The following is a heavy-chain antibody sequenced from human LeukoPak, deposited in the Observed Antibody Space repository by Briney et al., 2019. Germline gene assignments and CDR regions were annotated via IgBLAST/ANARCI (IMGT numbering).Heavy chain of an antibody. D-gene: IGHD3-3*01. Sequence: PSETLSLTCAVYGGSFSGYYWSWIRQPPGKGLEWIGEINHSGSTNYNPSLKSRVTISVDTSKNQFSLKLSSVTAADTAVYYCARVAVFGVVMRSGWFDPWGQGTLVTVSS. J-gene: IGHJ5*02. CDR2: INHSGST. CDR3: ARVAVFGVVMRSGWFDP. V-gene: IGHV4-34*01. CDR1: GGSFSGYY.